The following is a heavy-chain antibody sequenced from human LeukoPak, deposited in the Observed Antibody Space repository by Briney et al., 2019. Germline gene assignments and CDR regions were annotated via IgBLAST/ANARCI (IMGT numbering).Heavy chain of an antibody. D-gene: IGHD2-15*01. CDR3: ARHRCSGRLLFDY. Sequence: SETLFLTCTVSGDSIRSYYWSWIRQPPGKGLEWIGYIYTSGGTNYNPSLKSRVTILVDTSKNQFSLRLSSVTAADTAAYYCARHRCSGRLLFDYWGQGTLVTVSS. J-gene: IGHJ4*02. CDR1: GDSIRSYY. V-gene: IGHV4-4*09. CDR2: IYTSGGT.